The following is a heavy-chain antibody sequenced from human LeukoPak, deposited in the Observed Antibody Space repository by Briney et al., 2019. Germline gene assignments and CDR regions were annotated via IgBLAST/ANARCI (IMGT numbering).Heavy chain of an antibody. V-gene: IGHV4-34*01. J-gene: IGHJ6*02. D-gene: IGHD3-10*01. CDR1: GGSFSGYY. Sequence: SETLSLTCAVYGGSFSGYYWSWIRQPPGKGLEWIGEINHSGSTNYNPSLKSRVTISVDTSKNQFSLKLSSVTAADTAVYYCARFHGSGSFRGRSYYGMDVWGQGTTVTVSS. CDR3: ARFHGSGSFRGRSYYGMDV. CDR2: INHSGST.